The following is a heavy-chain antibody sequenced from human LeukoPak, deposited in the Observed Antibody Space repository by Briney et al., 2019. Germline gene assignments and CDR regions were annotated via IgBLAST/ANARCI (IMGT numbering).Heavy chain of an antibody. V-gene: IGHV4-59*01. Sequence: SETLSLTCTVSGGSISSYYWSWIRQPPGKGLEWIGYIYYSGSTNYNPSLKSRVTISVDTSKNQFSLKLSSVSAADTAVYYCARVPYYYDSSGYYYYYMDVWGKGTTVTVSS. D-gene: IGHD3-22*01. J-gene: IGHJ6*03. CDR2: IYYSGST. CDR3: ARVPYYYDSSGYYYYYMDV. CDR1: GGSISSYY.